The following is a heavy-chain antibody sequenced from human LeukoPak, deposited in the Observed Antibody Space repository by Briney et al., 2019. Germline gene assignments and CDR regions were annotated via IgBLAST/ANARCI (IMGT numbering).Heavy chain of an antibody. V-gene: IGHV1-58*02. CDR3: AAGPYNWNYGAPLDV. D-gene: IGHD1-7*01. J-gene: IGHJ6*04. CDR2: IVVGSGNT. CDR1: GFTFTSSA. Sequence: SVKVSCKASGFTFTSSAMQWVRQARGQRLEWIGWIVVGSGNTNYAQKFQEGVTITRDMSTSTAYMELSSLRSEDTAVHYCAAGPYNWNYGAPLDVWGKGTTVTVSS.